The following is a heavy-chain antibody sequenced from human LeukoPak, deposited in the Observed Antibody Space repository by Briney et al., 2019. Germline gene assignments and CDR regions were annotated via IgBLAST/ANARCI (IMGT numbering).Heavy chain of an antibody. J-gene: IGHJ6*02. CDR2: INPSGGST. CDR3: ARGTSLRLLEWDRDYGMDV. D-gene: IGHD3-3*01. CDR1: GYTFTSYY. Sequence: ASVKVSCKASGYTFTSYYMHWVRQAPGQGLEWMGIINPSGGSTSYAQKFQGRVTMTRDTSTSTVYMELSSLRSGDTAVYYCARGTSLRLLEWDRDYGMDVWGQGTTVTVSS. V-gene: IGHV1-46*01.